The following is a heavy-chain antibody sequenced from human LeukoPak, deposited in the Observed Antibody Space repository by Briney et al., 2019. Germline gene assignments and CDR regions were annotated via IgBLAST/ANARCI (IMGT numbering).Heavy chain of an antibody. J-gene: IGHJ2*01. Sequence: SETLSLTCTVSGGSISSYYWSWIRQPPGKGLEWIGYIYYSGSTNYNPSLKSRVTISVDTSKNQFSLKLSSVTAADTAVYYCARHPGKVTNDWYSDLWGRGTLVTVSS. CDR2: IYYSGST. V-gene: IGHV4-59*01. CDR3: ARHPGKVTNDWYSDL. D-gene: IGHD4-23*01. CDR1: GGSISSYY.